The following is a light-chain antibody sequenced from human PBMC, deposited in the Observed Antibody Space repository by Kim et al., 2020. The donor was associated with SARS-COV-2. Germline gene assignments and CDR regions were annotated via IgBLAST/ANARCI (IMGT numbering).Light chain of an antibody. J-gene: IGLJ3*02. Sequence: SSELTQDPAVSVALGQTVRITCQGDSLRSYYASWYQQKPGQAPVLVIYGKNNRPSGIPDRFSGSSSGNTASLTITGARAEDEADYYCNSRDSSGNSWLFGGGTQLTVL. CDR2: GKN. V-gene: IGLV3-19*01. CDR3: NSRDSSGNSWL. CDR1: SLRSYY.